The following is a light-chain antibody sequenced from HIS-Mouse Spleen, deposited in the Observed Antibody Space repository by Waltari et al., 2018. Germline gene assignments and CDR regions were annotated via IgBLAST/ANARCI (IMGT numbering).Light chain of an antibody. J-gene: IGLJ3*02. V-gene: IGLV2-23*01. CDR3: CSYAGSSTLWV. Sequence: QSALTQPASVSGSPGQSITISCTGTSSDFGSYNLVSWYQQHPGKAPKPMIYEGSKRPSGVSNRFSGSKSGNTASLTISGLQAEDEADYYCCSYAGSSTLWVFGGGTKLTVL. CDR1: SSDFGSYNL. CDR2: EGS.